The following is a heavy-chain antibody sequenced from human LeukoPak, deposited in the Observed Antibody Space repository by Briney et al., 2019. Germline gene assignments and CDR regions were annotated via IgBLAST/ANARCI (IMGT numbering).Heavy chain of an antibody. D-gene: IGHD1-1*01. Sequence: EASVKVSCKASGYPFTDYHIHWVRLAPGQGLDWLGRINVDSGDTIYAPKFRGRVTMTRDTTITTAHMELTRLTSDDTAMYYCAGLGSTLEERIYPWGQGTPVTVSS. CDR2: INVDSGDT. V-gene: IGHV1-2*02. CDR1: GYPFTDYH. CDR3: AGLGSTLEERIYP. J-gene: IGHJ5*02.